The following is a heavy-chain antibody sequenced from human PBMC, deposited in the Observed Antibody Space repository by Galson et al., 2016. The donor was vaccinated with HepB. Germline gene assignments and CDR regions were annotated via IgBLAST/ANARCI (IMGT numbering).Heavy chain of an antibody. Sequence: SVKVSCKASGYTFTNHAMHWVRQAPGQSLEWMGWINTGKGNTKYSQKFQDRVTITRDTSASTGYMELSNLRSEDTAVYFCARLLTSGTYFGYWGQGVLVTVSS. CDR2: INTGKGNT. CDR3: ARLLTSGTYFGY. CDR1: GYTFTNHA. J-gene: IGHJ4*02. V-gene: IGHV1-3*04. D-gene: IGHD1-26*01.